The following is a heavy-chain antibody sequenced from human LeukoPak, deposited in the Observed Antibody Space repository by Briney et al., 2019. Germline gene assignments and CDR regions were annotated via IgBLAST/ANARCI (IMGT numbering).Heavy chain of an antibody. J-gene: IGHJ4*02. D-gene: IGHD3-10*01. CDR1: GYTFTGYY. CDR3: ARVTAYYGSGTEADY. Sequence: GASVKVSCKASGYTFTGYYMHWVRQAPGQGLEWMVLINPNSGGTNYAQKFQGRVTMTRDTSISTAYMELSRLRSDDTAVYYCARVTAYYGSGTEADYWGQGTLVTVSS. CDR2: INPNSGGT. V-gene: IGHV1-2*02.